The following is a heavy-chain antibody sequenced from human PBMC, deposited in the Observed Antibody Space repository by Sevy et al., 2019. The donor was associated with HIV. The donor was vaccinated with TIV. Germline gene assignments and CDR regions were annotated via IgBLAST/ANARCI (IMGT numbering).Heavy chain of an antibody. Sequence: GESLKISCKGSGFTFTTYWIGWVRQMPGKGLEWIGIIYPDDSDTRYSPSFQGQVTISVDKSISTAYLQWSTLKASDTGMYYCARHHASYGVTGYYYYYGLDVWGQGTTVTVSS. CDR3: ARHHASYGVTGYYYYYGLDV. J-gene: IGHJ6*02. CDR2: IYPDDSDT. V-gene: IGHV5-51*01. CDR1: GFTFTTYW. D-gene: IGHD4-17*01.